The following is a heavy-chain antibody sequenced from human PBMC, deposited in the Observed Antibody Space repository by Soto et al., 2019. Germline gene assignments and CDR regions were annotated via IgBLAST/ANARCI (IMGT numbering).Heavy chain of an antibody. Sequence: EVQLVESGGGLVKPGGSLRLSCAASGFTFSSYSMNWVRQAPGKGLEWVSSISSSSSYIYYADSVKGRFTISRDNAKNSLYLQMNSLRAEDTAVYYCARGALVLWFGDTWGRGTLVTVAS. CDR2: ISSSSSYI. CDR1: GFTFSSYS. CDR3: ARGALVLWFGDT. D-gene: IGHD3-10*01. V-gene: IGHV3-21*01. J-gene: IGHJ5*02.